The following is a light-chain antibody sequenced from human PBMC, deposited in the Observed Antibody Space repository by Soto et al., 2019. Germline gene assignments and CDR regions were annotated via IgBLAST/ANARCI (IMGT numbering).Light chain of an antibody. CDR1: QSVNSN. CDR2: GAS. V-gene: IGKV3-15*01. Sequence: EIVLTQSPATLSVSPGERATLSCRASQSVNSNLTWYQQKPGQAPRLLIYGASTRAAGIPARFSGTGSGTDFTLTISSLQSEDFASYYCQQLAYYPLTFGGGTRVEI. J-gene: IGKJ4*01. CDR3: QQLAYYPLT.